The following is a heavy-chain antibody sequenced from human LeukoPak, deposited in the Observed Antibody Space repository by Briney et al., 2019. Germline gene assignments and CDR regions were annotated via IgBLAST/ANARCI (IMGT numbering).Heavy chain of an antibody. Sequence: GESLKISCKGSGYSFTSYWIGWVRQMPGKGLEWMGIIYPGDSDTRYSPSFQGQVTISADKSINTAFVQWSSLKASDTAIYYCARRTPEYTNRWYFDLWGRGTPVTVSS. V-gene: IGHV5-51*01. CDR1: GYSFTSYW. CDR2: IYPGDSDT. J-gene: IGHJ2*01. CDR3: ARRTPEYTNRWYFDL. D-gene: IGHD6-6*01.